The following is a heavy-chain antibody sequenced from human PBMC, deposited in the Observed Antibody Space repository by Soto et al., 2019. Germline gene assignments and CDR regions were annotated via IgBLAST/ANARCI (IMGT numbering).Heavy chain of an antibody. CDR3: ARQKGGLDV. Sequence: GESLKISCRRSENSFRNYWIAWVRQMPGQGLECMGIIYPGDSETRYSPSFQGQVTISVDKSINTAFLQWSDLKASDSATYYCARQKGGLDVWGQGTTVTVSS. V-gene: IGHV5-51*01. CDR2: IYPGDSET. CDR1: ENSFRNYW. J-gene: IGHJ6*02.